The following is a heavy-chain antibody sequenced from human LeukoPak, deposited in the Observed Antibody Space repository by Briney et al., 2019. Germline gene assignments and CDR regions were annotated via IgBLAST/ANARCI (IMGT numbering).Heavy chain of an antibody. Sequence: GGSLRLSCTASGSTLSSNAMHWVRQAPGKGLEWVAVTSYDGTTKYYADSVKGRFTISRDNSKNTLYLQMNSLRAEDTAVYYCARVRYYGSGSYSPFDYWGQGTLVTVSS. J-gene: IGHJ4*02. CDR2: TSYDGTTK. D-gene: IGHD3-10*01. CDR1: GSTLSSNA. CDR3: ARVRYYGSGSYSPFDY. V-gene: IGHV3-30*07.